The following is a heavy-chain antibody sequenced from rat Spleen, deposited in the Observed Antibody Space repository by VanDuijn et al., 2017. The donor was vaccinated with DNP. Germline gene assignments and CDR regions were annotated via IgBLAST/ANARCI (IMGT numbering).Heavy chain of an antibody. CDR1: GFTFSNYY. CDR2: ISTGGGST. D-gene: IGHD1-10*01. Sequence: EVQLVESGGGLVQPGRSLKLSCAASGFTFSNYYMAWVRQAPTKGLEWVAYISTGGGSTYYRDSGKGRFTISRDNAKSTLYLQMDSLRSEDTATYYCTTDYNNSFDYWGQGVMVTVSS. J-gene: IGHJ2*01. V-gene: IGHV5-27*01. CDR3: TTDYNNSFDY.